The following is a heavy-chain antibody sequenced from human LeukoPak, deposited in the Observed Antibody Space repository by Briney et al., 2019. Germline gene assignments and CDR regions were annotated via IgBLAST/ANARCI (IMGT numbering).Heavy chain of an antibody. V-gene: IGHV3-73*01. Sequence: GGSLKLSCAASGFTFSASALHWVRQGSGKGLEWVGRIRSRGSNYATEYAAPVKGRFTISRDDSKNTAYLQMNSLKTEDTAVYYRWSVMVLTGDFDHWGQGTLVTVSS. D-gene: IGHD3-9*01. CDR2: IRSRGSNYAT. J-gene: IGHJ4*02. CDR3: WSVMVLTGDFDH. CDR1: GFTFSASA.